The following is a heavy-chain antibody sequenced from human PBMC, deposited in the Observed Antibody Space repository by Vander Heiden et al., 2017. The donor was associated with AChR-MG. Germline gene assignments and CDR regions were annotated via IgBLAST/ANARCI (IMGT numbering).Heavy chain of an antibody. CDR3: ARGVSRNWFDP. V-gene: IGHV1-2*04. J-gene: IGHJ5*02. D-gene: IGHD6-13*01. CDR2: MNPKRGGT. CDR1: GYTFTGYY. Sequence: QVQLVQSGAEVKKPGASVKVSCKASGYTFTGYYMDWGRQAPGQGLEWMRWMNPKRGGTNYAQKFQGWVTMTRDTSISTAYMELSRLRSDDTAVYYCARGVSRNWFDPWGQGTLVTVSS.